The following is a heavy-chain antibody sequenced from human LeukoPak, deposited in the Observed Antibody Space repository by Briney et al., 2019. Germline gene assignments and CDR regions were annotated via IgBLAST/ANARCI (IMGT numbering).Heavy chain of an antibody. Sequence: SETLSLTCTVSGGSITNYYWTWIRQPPGKGLEWIGYIHYSGSTNYNPSLKSRVTISVDTSKNQFSLKLSSVTAADTAVYYCASGYTPFDYWGQGTLVTVSS. CDR2: IHYSGST. D-gene: IGHD5-18*01. CDR1: GGSITNYY. J-gene: IGHJ4*02. V-gene: IGHV4-59*01. CDR3: ASGYTPFDY.